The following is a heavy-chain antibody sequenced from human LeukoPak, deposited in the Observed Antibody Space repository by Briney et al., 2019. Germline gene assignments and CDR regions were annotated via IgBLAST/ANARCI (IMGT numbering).Heavy chain of an antibody. CDR1: GFTFSSYS. CDR2: ISSSSSYI. Sequence: PGGSLRLSCAASGFTFSSYSMNWVRQAPGKELEWVSSISSSSSYIYYADSVKGRFTISRDNAKNSLYLQMNSLRAEDTAVYYCARDPMYSSSSGYWGQGTLVTVSS. CDR3: ARDPMYSSSSGY. J-gene: IGHJ4*02. D-gene: IGHD6-6*01. V-gene: IGHV3-21*01.